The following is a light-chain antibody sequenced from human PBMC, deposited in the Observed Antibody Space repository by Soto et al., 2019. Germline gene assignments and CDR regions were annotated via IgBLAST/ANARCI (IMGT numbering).Light chain of an antibody. J-gene: IGKJ1*01. Sequence: IMLTHSPVTLSLTPGERATLSCRASQSVSSSYLAWYQQKPGQAPRLLIYGASNRATGIPDRFSGSGSGTDFTLTISRLEPEDFAVYYCQQYGSSGTFGQGTKVDI. V-gene: IGKV3-20*01. CDR3: QQYGSSGT. CDR2: GAS. CDR1: QSVSSSY.